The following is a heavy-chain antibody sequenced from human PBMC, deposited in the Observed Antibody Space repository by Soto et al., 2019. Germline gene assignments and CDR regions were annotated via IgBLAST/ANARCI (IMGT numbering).Heavy chain of an antibody. J-gene: IGHJ5*02. CDR3: AIHGPAAYGSGSYCWFDP. CDR1: GGSISSTGFY. D-gene: IGHD3-10*01. Sequence: QLQLQESGPGLVKPSETLSLTCAVSGGSISSTGFYWGWLRQPPGKGLVWIGSIYYSGTTYYNPSLMSRVTISVDTSKNQFSLKLTSVTAADTAVYYCAIHGPAAYGSGSYCWFDPWGQGTLVTVSS. V-gene: IGHV4-39*01. CDR2: IYYSGTT.